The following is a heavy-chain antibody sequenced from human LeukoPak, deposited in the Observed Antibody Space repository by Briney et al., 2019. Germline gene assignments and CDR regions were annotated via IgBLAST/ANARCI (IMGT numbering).Heavy chain of an antibody. J-gene: IGHJ4*02. D-gene: IGHD6-19*01. V-gene: IGHV3-23*01. CDR2: ISGSGGST. Sequence: GGSLRLSCAASGFTFSSYAMSWVRQAPGKGLEWVSAISGSGGSTYYADSVKGRFTISRDNSKNTLTLQMNSLRVEDTAVYYCAKGRMSHSSGWYHDYWGQGTLVTVSS. CDR3: AKGRMSHSSGWYHDY. CDR1: GFTFSSYA.